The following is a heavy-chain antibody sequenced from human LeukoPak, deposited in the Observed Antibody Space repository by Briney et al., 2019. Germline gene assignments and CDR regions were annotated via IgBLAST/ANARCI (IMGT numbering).Heavy chain of an antibody. D-gene: IGHD6-6*01. CDR1: GFTFSSHW. CDR3: ARVEYSSSRYYYYYGMDV. V-gene: IGHV3-74*01. CDR2: ISGDGVST. Sequence: PGGSLRLSCAASGFTFSSHWMHWVRQAPGKGLVWVSRISGDGVSTTYADSVKGRLTISRDNAKNTLYLQMNSLRAEDTAVYFCARVEYSSSRYYYYYGMDVWGQGTTVTVSS. J-gene: IGHJ6*02.